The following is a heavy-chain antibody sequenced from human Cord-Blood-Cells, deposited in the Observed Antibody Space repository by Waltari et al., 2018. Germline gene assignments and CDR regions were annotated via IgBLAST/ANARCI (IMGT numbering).Heavy chain of an antibody. J-gene: IGHJ6*02. CDR3: ARDSYYYYYGMDV. Sequence: EVQLVESGGGLVQPGGSLRLSCAASGFTFSSYWMSWVRQAPGKGLEGVANIKQDGSEKYYVDAVECLLTSSTDNAKNSLYLQMNSLRAEDTAVYYGARDSYYYYYGMDVWGQGTTVTVSS. CDR1: GFTFSSYW. CDR2: IKQDGSEK. V-gene: IGHV3-7*01.